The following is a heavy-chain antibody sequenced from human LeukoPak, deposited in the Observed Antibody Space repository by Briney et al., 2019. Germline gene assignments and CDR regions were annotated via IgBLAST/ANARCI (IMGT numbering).Heavy chain of an antibody. CDR2: ISWDSGSI. CDR1: GFTFDDYA. CDR3: AKDGGPYGGIRGYFDY. Sequence: GGSLRLSCAASGFTFDDYAMHWVRQAPGKGLEWVSGISWDSGSIDYADSVKGRFTISRDNAKKFLFLQMNSLRVEDMALYYCAKDGGPYGGIRGYFDYWGQGTLVTASS. V-gene: IGHV3-9*03. J-gene: IGHJ4*02. D-gene: IGHD4-23*01.